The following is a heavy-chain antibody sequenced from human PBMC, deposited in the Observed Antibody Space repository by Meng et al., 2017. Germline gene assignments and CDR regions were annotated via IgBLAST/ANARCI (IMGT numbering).Heavy chain of an antibody. CDR1: GGSISSSSYY. CDR3: AREPNIDH. Sequence: GSLRLSCTVSGGSISSSSYYWGWIRQPPGKGLEWIGSIYYSGSTYYNPSLKSRVTISVDTSKNQFSLKLSSVTAADTAVYYCAREPNIDHWGQGTLVTVSS. CDR2: IYYSGST. D-gene: IGHD1/OR15-1a*01. V-gene: IGHV4-39*07. J-gene: IGHJ4*02.